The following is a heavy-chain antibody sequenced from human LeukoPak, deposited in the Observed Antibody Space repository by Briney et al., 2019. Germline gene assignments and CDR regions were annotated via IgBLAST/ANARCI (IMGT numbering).Heavy chain of an antibody. CDR3: AKDVVGAINYFDY. V-gene: IGHV3-23*01. J-gene: IGHJ4*02. D-gene: IGHD1-26*01. CDR1: AFTFSSYA. CDR2: ISGSGGST. Sequence: GGSLRLSCAASAFTFSSYAMSWVRPAPGKGLEWVSGISGSGGSTYYADSVKGRFTISRNNSKNTLYLQMNSLRADDTAVYYCAKDVVGAINYFDYWGQGTLVTVSS.